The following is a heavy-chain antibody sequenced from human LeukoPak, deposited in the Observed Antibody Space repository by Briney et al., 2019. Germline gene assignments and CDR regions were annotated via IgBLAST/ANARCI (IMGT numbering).Heavy chain of an antibody. CDR3: QAYYYSYMDV. CDR1: GITFDGSP. Sequence: GGTLKLSCAASGITFDGSPIHWVRQASGQGQEWVGRIRSKANDYATGYGASVKGRFIISRDDSKNMSYLEMNSLPTEDTAVYFCQAYYYSYMDVWGKGTTVTVSS. J-gene: IGHJ6*03. V-gene: IGHV3-73*01. CDR2: IRSKANDYAT.